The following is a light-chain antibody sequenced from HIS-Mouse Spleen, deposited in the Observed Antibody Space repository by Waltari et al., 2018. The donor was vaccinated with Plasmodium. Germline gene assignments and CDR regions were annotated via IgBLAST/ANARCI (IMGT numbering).Light chain of an antibody. CDR1: QSISSW. CDR3: QQYNSYSWT. CDR2: TAS. J-gene: IGKJ1*01. V-gene: IGKV1-5*03. Sequence: DIQMTQSPSTLSASVGDRVTITCRSSQSISSWLAWDQQKPGNAPKLLIYTASSLESGVPSRFSGSGSGTEFTLTISSLQPDDFATYYCQQYNSYSWTFGQGTKVEIK.